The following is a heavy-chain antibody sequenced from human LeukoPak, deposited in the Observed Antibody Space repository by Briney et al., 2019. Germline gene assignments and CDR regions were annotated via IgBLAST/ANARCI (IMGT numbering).Heavy chain of an antibody. J-gene: IGHJ6*02. V-gene: IGHV3-7*05. CDR3: ARDSPGSSRFYHYYGFDV. Sequence: PGGSLRLSCAASRFAFSTYWMSWVRQAPGKGLEWVANIKEDGSEKYYVDSVKGRFTIYRDNAKNSLYLQMNRLRAEDTAVYYCARDSPGSSRFYHYYGFDVWGQGTTVTVSS. CDR2: IKEDGSEK. CDR1: RFAFSTYW. D-gene: IGHD6-6*01.